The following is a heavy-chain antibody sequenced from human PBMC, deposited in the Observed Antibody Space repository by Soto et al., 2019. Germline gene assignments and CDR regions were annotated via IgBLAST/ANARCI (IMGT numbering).Heavy chain of an antibody. D-gene: IGHD2-21*01. V-gene: IGHV3-33*01. Sequence: LRLSCAASGFTFSSYGMHWVRQAPGKGLEWVAVIWYDGNNKYYADSVKGRFTISRDNSKNTLYVQMTSLRAEDTAIYYCARGLHSLFDYWGQGTLVTVSS. J-gene: IGHJ4*02. CDR2: IWYDGNNK. CDR1: GFTFSSYG. CDR3: ARGLHSLFDY.